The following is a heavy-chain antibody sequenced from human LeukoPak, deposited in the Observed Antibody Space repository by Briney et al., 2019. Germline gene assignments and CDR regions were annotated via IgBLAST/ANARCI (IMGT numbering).Heavy chain of an antibody. Sequence: GESLKISCKGSGYSLTSYWIGWVRQMPGKGLEWMGIIYPGDSDTRYSPSFQGQVTISADKSISTAYLQWSSLKASDTAMYYCATYDLSVAGPLDIWGQGTMVTVSS. CDR1: GYSLTSYW. V-gene: IGHV5-51*01. J-gene: IGHJ3*02. D-gene: IGHD6-19*01. CDR3: ATYDLSVAGPLDI. CDR2: IYPGDSDT.